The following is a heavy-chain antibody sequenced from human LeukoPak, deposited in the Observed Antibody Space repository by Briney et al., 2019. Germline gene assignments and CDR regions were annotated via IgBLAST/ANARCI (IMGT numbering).Heavy chain of an antibody. CDR1: GFTFSSYA. D-gene: IGHD3-16*01. V-gene: IGHV3-23*01. Sequence: GGSLRLSCAAAGFTFSSYAMSWVRQAPGKGLEWVSAISGSGGSTYYADTVKGRFTISRDNSKNTLYLQMNSLRAEDTAVYYCAKPSTFGATRDAFDIWGQGTMVTVSS. CDR2: ISGSGGST. J-gene: IGHJ3*02. CDR3: AKPSTFGATRDAFDI.